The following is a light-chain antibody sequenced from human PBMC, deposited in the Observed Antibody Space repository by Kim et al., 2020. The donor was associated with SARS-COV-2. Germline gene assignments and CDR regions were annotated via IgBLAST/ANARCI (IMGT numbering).Light chain of an antibody. Sequence: VSPGQTASITCSGDKLGEKYACWYQQEPGQSPVLVIYQDHKRPSGIPERFSGSNSGNTATLTIRGTQAMDEADYYCQAWDSSTVVFGGGTQLTVL. J-gene: IGLJ2*01. CDR2: QDH. V-gene: IGLV3-1*01. CDR3: QAWDSSTVV. CDR1: KLGEKY.